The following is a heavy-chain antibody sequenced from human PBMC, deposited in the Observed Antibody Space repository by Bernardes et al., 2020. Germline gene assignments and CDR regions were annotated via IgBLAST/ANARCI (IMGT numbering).Heavy chain of an antibody. CDR1: GYTFTSYG. J-gene: IGHJ4*02. CDR3: ARETYCSGGNCYWDY. V-gene: IGHV1-18*01. Sequence: ASLKVSCKASGYTFTSYGITWVRQAPGQGLEWMGSISPSNGTTTYAQKFQGRVTMTTDTSTSTAYMDLRSLRSDDTAVYYCARETYCSGGNCYWDYWGQGTLVTGSS. CDR2: ISPSNGTT. D-gene: IGHD2-15*01.